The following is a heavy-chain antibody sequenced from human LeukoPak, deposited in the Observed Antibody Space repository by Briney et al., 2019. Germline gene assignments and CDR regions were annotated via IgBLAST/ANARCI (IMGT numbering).Heavy chain of an antibody. CDR1: GYTFTSYG. CDR3: ASATREYCSGGSCYSSSYYGMDV. J-gene: IGHJ6*02. D-gene: IGHD2-15*01. CDR2: ISAYSGNT. V-gene: IGHV1-18*01. Sequence: GASVKVSCKASGYTFTSYGISWVRQAPGQGLEWMGWISAYSGNTNYAQKLQGRVTMTTDTSTSTAYIELRSLRSDDTAVYYCASATREYCSGGSCYSSSYYGMDVWGQGTTVTVSS.